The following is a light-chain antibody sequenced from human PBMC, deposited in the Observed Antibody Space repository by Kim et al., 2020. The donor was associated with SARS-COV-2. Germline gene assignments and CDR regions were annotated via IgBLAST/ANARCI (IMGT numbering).Light chain of an antibody. CDR1: SSNIGGGYD. Sequence: GQRVTITCTGGSSNIGGGYDVHWYQQLPGTAPKLLIYGNSNRPSGVPDRFSGSKSGTSASLAITGLQAEDEADYYCQSYDSSLSALFGTGTKVTVL. V-gene: IGLV1-40*01. J-gene: IGLJ1*01. CDR3: QSYDSSLSAL. CDR2: GNS.